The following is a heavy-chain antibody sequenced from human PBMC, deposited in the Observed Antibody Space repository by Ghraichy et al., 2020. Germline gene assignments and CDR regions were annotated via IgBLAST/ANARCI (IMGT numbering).Heavy chain of an antibody. CDR1: GFTFSSYS. V-gene: IGHV3-21*01. J-gene: IGHJ4*02. D-gene: IGHD3-16*01. Sequence: GGSLRLSCAASGFTFSSYSMNWVRQAPGKGLEWVSSISSSSSYIYYADSVKGRFTISRDNAKNSLYLQMNSLRAEDTAVYYCARDVSSTSMITFEFSYYFDYWGQGTLVTVSS. CDR2: ISSSSSYI. CDR3: ARDVSSTSMITFEFSYYFDY.